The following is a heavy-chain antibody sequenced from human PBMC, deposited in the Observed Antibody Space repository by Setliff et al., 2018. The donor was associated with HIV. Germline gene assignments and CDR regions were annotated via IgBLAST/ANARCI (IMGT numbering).Heavy chain of an antibody. CDR2: IIPILGTT. CDR1: GGTFGSNA. Sequence: SVKVSCKSSGGTFGSNAISWVRQAPGHGLEWVGGIIPILGTTHYSQKFQDRVTITRDESTRTAYLEVNNLGSEDTAIYYCARDRGGSYADACDVWGQGTMVTVSS. CDR3: ARDRGGSYADACDV. J-gene: IGHJ3*01. D-gene: IGHD1-26*01. V-gene: IGHV1-69*05.